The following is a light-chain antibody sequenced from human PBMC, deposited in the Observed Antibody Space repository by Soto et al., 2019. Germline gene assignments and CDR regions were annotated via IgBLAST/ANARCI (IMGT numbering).Light chain of an antibody. J-gene: IGLJ1*01. CDR3: NSYTSKSTGV. V-gene: IGLV2-14*01. CDR1: SSDVGGYNY. CDR2: EVS. Sequence: QSALTQPASVSGSPGQSITISCTGTSSDVGGYNYVSWYQQHPGKAPKLIIYEVSNRPSGVSNRFSVSKSVNTASLTISGLQAEDEADYYCNSYTSKSTGVFGTGTKLTVL.